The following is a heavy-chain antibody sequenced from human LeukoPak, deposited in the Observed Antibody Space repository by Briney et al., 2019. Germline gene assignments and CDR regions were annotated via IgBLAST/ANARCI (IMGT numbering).Heavy chain of an antibody. Sequence: PSETLSLTCAVYGGSFSGYYWGWIRQPPGKGLEWIGSIYYSGSTYYNPSLKSRVTISLDTSKNQFSLKLSSVTAADTAVYYCARAYYYDSSGFLAFDYWGQGTLVTVSS. D-gene: IGHD3-22*01. V-gene: IGHV4-34*01. CDR3: ARAYYYDSSGFLAFDY. CDR1: GGSFSGYY. CDR2: IYYSGST. J-gene: IGHJ4*02.